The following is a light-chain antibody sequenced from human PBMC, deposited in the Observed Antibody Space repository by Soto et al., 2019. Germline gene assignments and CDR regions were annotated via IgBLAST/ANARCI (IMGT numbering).Light chain of an antibody. V-gene: IGKV3-15*01. CDR2: GAS. Sequence: EVVMTQSPATLSVSPGERATLSCRTSQSVRSSLAWYQQKPGQAPRLLIYGASTRATGIPARFSGSGSGTDFTLTISSLQSEDFAVYYCQQYADWPSLTFGGGTKVEIK. J-gene: IGKJ4*01. CDR3: QQYADWPSLT. CDR1: QSVRSS.